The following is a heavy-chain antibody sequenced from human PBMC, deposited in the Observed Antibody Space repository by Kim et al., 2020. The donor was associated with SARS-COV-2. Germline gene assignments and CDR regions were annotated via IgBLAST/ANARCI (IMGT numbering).Heavy chain of an antibody. D-gene: IGHD1-26*01. CDR3: TTDRVGAWDNYHGMDV. J-gene: IGHJ6*02. V-gene: IGHV3-15*01. Sequence: PVKARFTSSRDDSKNTLYLKMNSLKTEDTAVYYCTTDRVGAWDNYHGMDVWGQGTTVTVSS.